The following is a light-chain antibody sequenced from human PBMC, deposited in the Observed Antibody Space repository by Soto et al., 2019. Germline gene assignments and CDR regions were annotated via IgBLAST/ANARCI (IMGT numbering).Light chain of an antibody. V-gene: IGKV1-12*01. Sequence: DIQVTQSPSSVSASVGDRVTITCRASQGIGDRLAWYRHKPGEAPKLLIYAASSLQSGVPSRFSGSGSGTDFTLTISSLHPEDSATYYCQQSYSTPPTFGQGTKVDIK. CDR2: AAS. CDR1: QGIGDR. J-gene: IGKJ1*01. CDR3: QQSYSTPPT.